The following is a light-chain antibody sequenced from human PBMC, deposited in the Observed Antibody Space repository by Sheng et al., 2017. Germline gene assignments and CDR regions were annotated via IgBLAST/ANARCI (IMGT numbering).Light chain of an antibody. CDR2: HAS. J-gene: IGKJ2*03. CDR1: QDLNNF. Sequence: DIQMTQSPSSLSAAVGDRVTITCQASQDLNNFLNWYQQRPGKAPKLLIYHASTLQTGVTSRFSGSGSGTDFTLTISSLQPEDFATYYCQQSYSTPYSFGQGTKLEIK. V-gene: IGKV1-39*01. CDR3: QQSYSTPYS.